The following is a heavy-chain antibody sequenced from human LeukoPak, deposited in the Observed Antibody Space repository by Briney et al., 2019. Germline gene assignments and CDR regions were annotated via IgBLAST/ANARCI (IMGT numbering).Heavy chain of an antibody. J-gene: IGHJ4*02. V-gene: IGHV1-69*01. D-gene: IGHD6-13*01. CDR2: IIPIFGTA. Sequence: ASVKVSCKASGGTFSSYAISWVRQAPGQGLGWMGGIIPIFGTANYAQKFQGRVTITADESTSTAYMELSSLRSEDTAVCYCARELGFRGIAAAGTLEAFDYWGQGTLVTVSS. CDR3: ARELGFRGIAAAGTLEAFDY. CDR1: GGTFSSYA.